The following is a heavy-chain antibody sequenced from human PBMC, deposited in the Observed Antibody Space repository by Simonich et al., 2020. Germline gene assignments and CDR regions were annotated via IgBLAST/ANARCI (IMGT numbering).Heavy chain of an antibody. V-gene: IGHV4-38-2*01. D-gene: IGHD6-13*01. J-gene: IGHJ6*02. CDR2: IYHRGST. CDR1: GYSISSGYY. Sequence: QVQLQESGPGLVKPSETLSLTCAVSGYSISSGYYWGWIRQPPGKGLEWIGSIYHRGSTYYTPSLKSRVTISVDTSKNQFSLKLSSVTAADTAVYYCARVGYSNYYYYGMDVLGQGTTVTVSS. CDR3: ARVGYSNYYYYGMDV.